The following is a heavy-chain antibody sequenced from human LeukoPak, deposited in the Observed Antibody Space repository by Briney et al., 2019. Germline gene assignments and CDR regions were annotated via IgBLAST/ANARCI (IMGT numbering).Heavy chain of an antibody. J-gene: IGHJ3*02. CDR1: GFTFSDYY. Sequence: PGGSLRLSCAASGFTFSDYYMSWIRQAPGKGLEWVSYISSSGSTLYYADSVKGRFTISRDNAKNSLYLQMNSLRAEDTAVYYCARSRTTVTTSTAFDIWGQGTMVTVSS. V-gene: IGHV3-11*01. CDR2: ISSSGSTL. D-gene: IGHD4-11*01. CDR3: ARSRTTVTTSTAFDI.